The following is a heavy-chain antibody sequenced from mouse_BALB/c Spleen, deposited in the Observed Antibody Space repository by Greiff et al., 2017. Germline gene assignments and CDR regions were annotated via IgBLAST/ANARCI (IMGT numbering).Heavy chain of an antibody. V-gene: IGHV2-2*02. D-gene: IGHD2-2*01. J-gene: IGHJ3*01. CDR2: IWSGGST. CDR1: GFSLTSYG. Sequence: VQLQQSGPGLVQPSQSLSITCTVSGFSLTSYGVHWVRQSPGKGLEWLGVIWSGGSTDYNAAFISRLSISKDNSKSQVFFKMNSLQANDTAIYYCASPIYYGCDAGAWFAYWGQGTLVTVSA. CDR3: ASPIYYGCDAGAWFAY.